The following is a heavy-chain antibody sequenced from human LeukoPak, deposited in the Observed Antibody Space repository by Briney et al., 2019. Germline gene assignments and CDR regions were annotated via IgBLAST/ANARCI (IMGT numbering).Heavy chain of an antibody. J-gene: IGHJ3*02. V-gene: IGHV3-11*01. Sequence: GGSLRLSCSASGFTFTDYYMSWIRQAPGKGLEWVSYISPSGTVIYYGDSVKGRFTISRDNAKNSLYLQMNSLRAEDTALYYCAKGTGSYIHDAFDIWGQGTMVTVSS. CDR1: GFTFTDYY. CDR2: ISPSGTVI. D-gene: IGHD3-10*01. CDR3: AKGTGSYIHDAFDI.